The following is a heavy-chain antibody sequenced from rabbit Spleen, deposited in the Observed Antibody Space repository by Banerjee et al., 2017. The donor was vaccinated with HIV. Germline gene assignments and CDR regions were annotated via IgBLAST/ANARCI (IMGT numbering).Heavy chain of an antibody. J-gene: IGHJ4*01. CDR2: INIVTGKT. CDR3: ARGSATMTMVITGYYLTL. CDR1: GVSFSDKDV. Sequence: EQLEESGGGLVKPEGSLTLTCKASGVSFSDKDVMCWVHQAPGKGLEWIACINIVTGKTVYASWAKGRFIMSRTSSTTVTLQMTSLTAADTATYFCARGSATMTMVITGYYLTLWGPGTLVTVS. V-gene: IGHV1S45*01. D-gene: IGHD2-1*01.